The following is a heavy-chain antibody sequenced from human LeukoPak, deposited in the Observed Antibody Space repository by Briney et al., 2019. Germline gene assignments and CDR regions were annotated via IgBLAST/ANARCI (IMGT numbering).Heavy chain of an antibody. J-gene: IGHJ4*02. D-gene: IGHD6-19*01. V-gene: IGHV3-66*01. CDR2: IYIGGGT. Sequence: PGGSLRLSCAASGFTVSSNYMNWVRQAPGKGLEWVSVIYIGGGTSYADSVKGRFTISRDNSKNTLYLQMNSLRAEDTAVYYCAREDSSGWADYWGQGTLVTVSS. CDR3: AREDSSGWADY. CDR1: GFTVSSNY.